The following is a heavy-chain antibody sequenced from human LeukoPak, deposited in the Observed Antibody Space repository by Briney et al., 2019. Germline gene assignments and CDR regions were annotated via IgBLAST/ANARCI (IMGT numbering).Heavy chain of an antibody. V-gene: IGHV1-24*01. CDR2: FDPEDGET. Sequence: ASVKVSCKVSGFTFTELSMHWVGQAPGKGLEWMGGFDPEDGETIYAQKFQGRVTMTEDTSTDTAYMELSSLRSEDTAVYYCATGSAGDYVDNFDYWGQGTLVTVSS. CDR1: GFTFTELS. D-gene: IGHD4-17*01. J-gene: IGHJ4*02. CDR3: ATGSAGDYVDNFDY.